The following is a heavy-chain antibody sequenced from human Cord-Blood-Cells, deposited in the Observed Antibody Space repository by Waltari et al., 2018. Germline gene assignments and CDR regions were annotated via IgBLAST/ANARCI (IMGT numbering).Heavy chain of an antibody. CDR1: GYTLTELS. CDR2: CDPEDGET. Sequence: QVQLVQSGAEVKKPGASVKVSCKVSGYTLTELSMHWVRQAPGKGLEWMGGCDPEDGETIYAQKFQGRVTMTEDTSTDTAYMELSSLRSEDTAVYYCATEFPSLYRIVGAQLHNWFDPWGQGTLVTVSS. J-gene: IGHJ5*02. CDR3: ATEFPSLYRIVGAQLHNWFDP. D-gene: IGHD1-26*01. V-gene: IGHV1-24*01.